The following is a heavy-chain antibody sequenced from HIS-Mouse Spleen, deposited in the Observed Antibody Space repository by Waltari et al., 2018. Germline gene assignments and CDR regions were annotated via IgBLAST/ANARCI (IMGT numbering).Heavy chain of an antibody. Sequence: QLQLQESGPGLVKPSETLSLTCTVSGGSISSSSYYWGWIRQPPGKGREWIGRIDYSRSTSYNPALKGRVTISVDTSKTQFSLKLSSVTAADTAVYYCARSLTGDAFDIWGQGTMVTVSS. V-gene: IGHV4-39*07. CDR1: GGSISSSSYY. J-gene: IGHJ3*02. D-gene: IGHD1-20*01. CDR2: IDYSRST. CDR3: ARSLTGDAFDI.